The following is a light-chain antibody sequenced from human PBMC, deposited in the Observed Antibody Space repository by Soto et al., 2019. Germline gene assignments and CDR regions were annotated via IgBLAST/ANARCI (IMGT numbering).Light chain of an antibody. J-gene: IGKJ1*01. V-gene: IGKV3-11*01. Sequence: EIVLTQSPATLSLSPGERATLSCRASQSVSSYLAWYQQKPGQAPRLLIYDASNRATGIPARFSGSGSGTDFTLTISSLEPEDFAVYYCQQRSNWPWTFGQGTKXXIK. CDR2: DAS. CDR1: QSVSSY. CDR3: QQRSNWPWT.